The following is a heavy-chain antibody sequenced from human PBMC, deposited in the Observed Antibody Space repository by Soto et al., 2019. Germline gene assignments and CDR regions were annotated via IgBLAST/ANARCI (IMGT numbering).Heavy chain of an antibody. Sequence: QVQLVQSGAEVKKPGSSVKVSCKASGGTFSSYAISWVRQAPGQGLEWMGGIIPIFGTANYAQKFQGRVTITADKSTSTAYMELSSLRSEDTAVYYCARVDYGDYAAYYYYGMDVWGQGTTVTVSS. J-gene: IGHJ6*02. CDR1: GGTFSSYA. V-gene: IGHV1-69*06. CDR2: IIPIFGTA. D-gene: IGHD4-17*01. CDR3: ARVDYGDYAAYYYYGMDV.